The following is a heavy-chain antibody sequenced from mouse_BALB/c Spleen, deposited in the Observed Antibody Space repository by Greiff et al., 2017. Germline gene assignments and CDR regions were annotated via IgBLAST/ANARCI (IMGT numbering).Heavy chain of an antibody. CDR2: IYPGSGST. Sequence: LQQPGSELVRPGASVKLSCKASGYTFTSYWMHWVKQRPGQGLEWIGNIYPGSGSTNYDEKLKSKATLTVDTSSSTAYMQLSSLTSEDSAVYYCTRWGYAMDYWGQGTSVTVSS. J-gene: IGHJ4*01. V-gene: IGHV1S22*01. CDR3: TRWGYAMDY. CDR1: GYTFTSYW.